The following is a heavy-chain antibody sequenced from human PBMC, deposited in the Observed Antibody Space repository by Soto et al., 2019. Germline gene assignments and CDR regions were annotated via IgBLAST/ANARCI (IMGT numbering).Heavy chain of an antibody. CDR1: GGSISSGGYY. D-gene: IGHD3-22*01. CDR2: IYYSGST. J-gene: IGHJ5*02. V-gene: IGHV4-31*03. Sequence: PSETLSLTCTVSGGSISSGGYYWSWIRQHPGKGLEWIGYIYYSGSTYYNPSLKSRVTISVDTSKNQFSLKLSSVTAADTAVYYCARGKDSSGYLQFDPWGQGTLVTVSS. CDR3: ARGKDSSGYLQFDP.